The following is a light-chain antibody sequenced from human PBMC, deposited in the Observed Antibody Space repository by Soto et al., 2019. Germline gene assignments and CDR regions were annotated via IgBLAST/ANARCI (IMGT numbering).Light chain of an antibody. Sequence: EIVLTQSPGTLSLSPGERATLSCRASQSVSSSYLAWYQQKPGQAPRLLIYGASSRATGIPDRFSGSGSGTDFTLTISRLGPEDFAVYYCQQYGSSPVTFGPGTKVDTK. CDR2: GAS. V-gene: IGKV3-20*01. CDR1: QSVSSSY. CDR3: QQYGSSPVT. J-gene: IGKJ3*01.